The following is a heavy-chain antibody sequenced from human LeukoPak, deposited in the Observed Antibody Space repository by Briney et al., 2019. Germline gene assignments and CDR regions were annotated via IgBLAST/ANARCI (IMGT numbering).Heavy chain of an antibody. V-gene: IGHV1-69*04. CDR3: TREGVYSPDPSSYHRLPFDI. D-gene: IGHD3-16*02. CDR2: ISPTLDVA. J-gene: IGHJ3*02. CDR1: GDNFSRYV. Sequence: ASVKVSCKASGDNFSRYVLTFVRQAPAQGLEGMGRISPTLDVANFAQKFKGRVSITADKSTNTAHLELSNLRSEDTAVYYCTREGVYSPDPSSYHRLPFDIWGKGTVVIVSS.